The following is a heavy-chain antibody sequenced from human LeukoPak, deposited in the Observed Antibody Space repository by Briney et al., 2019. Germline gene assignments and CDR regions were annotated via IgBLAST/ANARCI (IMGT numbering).Heavy chain of an antibody. Sequence: GGSLRLSCAASGFTFSDYYMSWIRQAPGKGLEWVSYISSSSLYTNYADSVKGRFTISRDNAKNLLYLQMNSLRAEDTAVYYCAREAYDILTGYRSYWYFDLWGRGTLVTVSS. J-gene: IGHJ2*01. CDR1: GFTFSDYY. CDR3: AREAYDILTGYRSYWYFDL. CDR2: ISSSSLYT. D-gene: IGHD3-9*01. V-gene: IGHV3-11*05.